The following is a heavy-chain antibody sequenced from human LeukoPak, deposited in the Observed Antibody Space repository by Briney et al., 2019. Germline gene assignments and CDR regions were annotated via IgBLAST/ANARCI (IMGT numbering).Heavy chain of an antibody. CDR2: INHSGST. D-gene: IGHD5-12*01. CDR3: ARGGQWLRSPQLDY. Sequence: SETLSLTCAVYGGSFSGYYWSWIRQPPGKGLEWIGEINHSGSTNYNPSLKSRVTISVDTSKNQFSLKLSFVTAADTAVCYCARGGQWLRSPQLDYWGQGTLVTVSS. CDR1: GGSFSGYY. V-gene: IGHV4-34*01. J-gene: IGHJ4*02.